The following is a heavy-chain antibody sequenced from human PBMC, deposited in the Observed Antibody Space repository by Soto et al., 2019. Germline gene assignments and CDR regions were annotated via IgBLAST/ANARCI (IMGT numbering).Heavy chain of an antibody. Sequence: GASVKVSCKASGYTFTSYYMHWVRQAPGQGLEWMGIINPSGGSTSYAQKFQGRVTMTRDTSTSTVYMELSSLRSEDTAVYYCAITHGSCPGCNWFDPWGQGTLVTVS. J-gene: IGHJ5*02. V-gene: IGHV1-46*01. D-gene: IGHD2-15*01. CDR1: GYTFTSYY. CDR2: INPSGGST. CDR3: AITHGSCPGCNWFDP.